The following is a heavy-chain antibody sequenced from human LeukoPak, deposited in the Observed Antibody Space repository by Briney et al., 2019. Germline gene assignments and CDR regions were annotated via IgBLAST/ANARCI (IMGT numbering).Heavy chain of an antibody. V-gene: IGHV4-34*01. D-gene: IGHD3-22*01. CDR2: INHSGST. J-gene: IGHJ5*02. Sequence: SETLSLTCAVYGGSFSGYYWSWIRQPPGKGLEWIGEINHSGSTNYNPSLKSRVTISVDTSKNQFSLKLSSVTAADTAVYYCARAGYYDSSGYQLGDWFDLWGQGTLVTVSS. CDR1: GGSFSGYY. CDR3: ARAGYYDSSGYQLGDWFDL.